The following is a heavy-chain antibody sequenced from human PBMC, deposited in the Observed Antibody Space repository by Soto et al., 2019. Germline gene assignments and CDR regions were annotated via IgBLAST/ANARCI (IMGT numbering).Heavy chain of an antibody. CDR1: GFTFSSYA. Sequence: EVQLLESGGGLVQPGGSLRLSCAASGFTFSSYAMRWVRQAPGKGLEWVSAISGSGDSTYYADSVKGRFTISRDNSENTLYLQMNSLRAEDTAKYYCARRGSGSYYDYWGQGTLVTVSS. D-gene: IGHD1-26*01. CDR2: ISGSGDST. V-gene: IGHV3-23*01. J-gene: IGHJ4*02. CDR3: ARRGSGSYYDY.